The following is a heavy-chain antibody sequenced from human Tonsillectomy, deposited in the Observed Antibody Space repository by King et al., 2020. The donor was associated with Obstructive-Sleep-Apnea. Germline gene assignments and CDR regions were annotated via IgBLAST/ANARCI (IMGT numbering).Heavy chain of an antibody. CDR1: GFTFSSYS. Sequence: VQLVESGGGLVQPGGSLRLSCAASGFTFSSYSMNWVRQAPGKGLEWVSYISSSSSTIYYADSVKGRFTISRDNAKNSLYLQMNSLRAEDTAVYYCARHPKLERRSGPHPRESAFDIWGQGTMVTVSS. CDR3: ARHPKLERRSGPHPRESAFDI. D-gene: IGHD1-1*01. CDR2: ISSSSSTI. V-gene: IGHV3-48*01. J-gene: IGHJ3*02.